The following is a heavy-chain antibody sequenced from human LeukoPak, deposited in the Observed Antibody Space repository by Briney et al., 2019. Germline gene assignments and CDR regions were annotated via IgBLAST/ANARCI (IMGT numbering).Heavy chain of an antibody. V-gene: IGHV4-59*08. D-gene: IGHD1-26*01. J-gene: IGHJ3*02. CDR2: IYYSGST. CDR1: GGSISSYY. Sequence: SETLSLTRTVSGGSISSYYWSWIRQPPGKGLEWIGYIYYSGSTNYNPSLKSRVTISVDTPKKQFSLKLSSVTAADTAVYFCARHRWELDAFDIWGQGTIVTVSS. CDR3: ARHRWELDAFDI.